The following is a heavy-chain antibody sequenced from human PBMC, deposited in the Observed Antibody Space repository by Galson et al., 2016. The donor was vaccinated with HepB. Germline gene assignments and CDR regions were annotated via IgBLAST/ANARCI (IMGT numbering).Heavy chain of an antibody. V-gene: IGHV3-23*01. CDR1: EFTFSSYA. J-gene: IGHJ6*02. CDR2: IDSSGHST. CDR3: AKAATHVFYYHGMDV. Sequence: SLRRSCAASEFTFSSYAMSRVRQAPGKGLEWVAAIDSSGHSTYYTYSVTGRFTISRDNSKNTLYLQMNSLRYEDTAVYYWAKAATHVFYYHGMDVWGQGTTVTVSS.